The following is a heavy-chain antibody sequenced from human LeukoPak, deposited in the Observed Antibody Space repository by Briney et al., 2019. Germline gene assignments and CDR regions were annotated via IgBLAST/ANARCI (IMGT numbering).Heavy chain of an antibody. CDR3: ARGYCSSTSCYIPDY. J-gene: IGHJ4*02. V-gene: IGHV1-69*13. D-gene: IGHD2-2*02. Sequence: ASVKVSCKASGGTFSSYAISWVRQAPGQGLEWMGGIIPIFGTANYAQKFQGRVTITADESTSTAYMELSSLRSEDTAVYYCARGYCSSTSCYIPDYWGQGTQVTVSS. CDR1: GGTFSSYA. CDR2: IIPIFGTA.